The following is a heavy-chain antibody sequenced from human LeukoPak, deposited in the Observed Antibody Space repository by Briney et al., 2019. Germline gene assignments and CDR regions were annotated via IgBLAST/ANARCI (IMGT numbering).Heavy chain of an antibody. V-gene: IGHV4-39*01. CDR2: IYFSGNT. CDR1: GGSITSREYY. Sequence: SETLSLTCTVSGGSITSREYYWGWIRQPPGKKLQRVGSIYFSGNTDYNSSLKSRVTISVDTSRNQFSLKLRSLTAADTAVYYCARQVSGLSLYYFDYWGQGTLITVSS. CDR3: ARQVSGLSLYYFDY. J-gene: IGHJ4*02. D-gene: IGHD6-19*01.